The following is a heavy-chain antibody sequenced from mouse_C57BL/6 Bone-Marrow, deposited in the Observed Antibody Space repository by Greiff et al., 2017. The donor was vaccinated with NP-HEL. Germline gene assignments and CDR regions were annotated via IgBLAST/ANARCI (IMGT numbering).Heavy chain of an antibody. CDR1: GYTFTSYW. V-gene: IGHV1-59*01. CDR2: IDPSDSYT. CDR3: ARVAGLGKKDY. Sequence: VKLQQPGAELVRPGTSVKLSCKASGYTFTSYWMHWVKQRPGQGLEWIGVIDPSDSYTNYNQKFKGKATLTVATSSSTAYMQLISLTSEYSAVYYCARVAGLGKKDYWGQGTTLTVSS. D-gene: IGHD2-2*01. J-gene: IGHJ2*01.